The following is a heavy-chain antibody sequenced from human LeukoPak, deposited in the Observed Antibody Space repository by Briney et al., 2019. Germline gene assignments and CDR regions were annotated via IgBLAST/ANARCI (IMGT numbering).Heavy chain of an antibody. Sequence: SQTLSLTCAISGDSVSSDISVWNWIRQSPSRGLEWLGRPYYNSKWSDDYAVSVKSRITVNPDTTKNQFSLQLKSVTPEDTAVYYCARVYMNSGCAYWGQGTPVTLSS. D-gene: IGHD3-10*01. CDR1: GDSVSSDISV. V-gene: IGHV6-1*01. J-gene: IGHJ4*02. CDR2: PYYNSKWSD. CDR3: ARVYMNSGCAY.